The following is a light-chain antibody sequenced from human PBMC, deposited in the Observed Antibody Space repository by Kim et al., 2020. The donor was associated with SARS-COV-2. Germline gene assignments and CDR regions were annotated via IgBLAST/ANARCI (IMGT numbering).Light chain of an antibody. J-gene: IGLJ2*01. CDR3: QSYDSSNHVV. CDR2: EDN. CDR1: SGGSASNY. Sequence: KTGTSSCTRSSGGSASNYVQWYQQRPGSAPTTVIYEDNQRPSGVPDRFSGSIDSSSNSASLTISGLKTEDEADYYCQSYDSSNHVVFGGGTQLTVL. V-gene: IGLV6-57*03.